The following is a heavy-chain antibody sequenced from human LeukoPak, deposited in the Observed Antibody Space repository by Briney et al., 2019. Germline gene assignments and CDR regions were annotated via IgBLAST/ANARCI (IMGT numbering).Heavy chain of an antibody. CDR1: GASMSNYY. D-gene: IGHD3-22*01. J-gene: IGHJ3*02. V-gene: IGHV4-39*07. CDR2: IYHSGTTYSGST. CDR3: ASLTTAEAFDI. Sequence: SEILSLTCTVSGASMSNYYWVWIRQPPGKGLEWIGSIYHSGTTYSGSTYYNPSLKSRVTISLDTSKNQFSLKVGSMTAADTAVYYCASLTTAEAFDIWGQGTMVPVSS.